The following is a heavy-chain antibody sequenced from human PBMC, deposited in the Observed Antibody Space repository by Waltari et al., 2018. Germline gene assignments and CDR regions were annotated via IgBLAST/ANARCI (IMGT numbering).Heavy chain of an antibody. D-gene: IGHD2-2*01. CDR2: IVVGSGNT. CDR3: AATYCSSTSCYYYYGMDV. J-gene: IGHJ6*02. Sequence: QMQLVQSGPEVKKPGTSVKVSCKASGFTFTSSAVQWVRQARGQRLEWIGWIVVGSGNTNYAQKFQERVTITRDMSTSTAYMELSSLRSEDTAMYYCAATYCSSTSCYYYYGMDVWGQGTTVTVSS. CDR1: GFTFTSSA. V-gene: IGHV1-58*01.